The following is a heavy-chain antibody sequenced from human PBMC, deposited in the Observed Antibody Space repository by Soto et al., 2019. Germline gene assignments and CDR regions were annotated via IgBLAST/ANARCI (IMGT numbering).Heavy chain of an antibody. CDR1: GYTVTNYD. D-gene: IGHD6-19*01. Sequence: QVQLVQSGAEVKKPGASVKVSCKAAGYTVTNYDMNWVRQATGQGLEWMGWMSPNSGNTGYAQKFQGRVTMTRDTSKSTAYMELSSLRSEDTAVYYCVTWAWSGWYTGVYWGQGTLVTVSS. CDR2: MSPNSGNT. J-gene: IGHJ4*02. CDR3: VTWAWSGWYTGVY. V-gene: IGHV1-8*01.